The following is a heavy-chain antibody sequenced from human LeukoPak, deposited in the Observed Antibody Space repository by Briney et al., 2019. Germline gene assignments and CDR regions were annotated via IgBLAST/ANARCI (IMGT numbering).Heavy chain of an antibody. CDR3: ARGYQLLGWFDP. V-gene: IGHV4-30-2*01. CDR1: GGSISSGGYS. Sequence: SETLSLTCAVSGGSISSGGYSWSWIRQPPGKGLEWIGYIYHSGSTYYNPSLKSRVTISVDRSKNQFSLKLSSVTAADTAVYYCARGYQLLGWFDPWGQGTLVTVSS. J-gene: IGHJ5*02. D-gene: IGHD2-2*01. CDR2: IYHSGST.